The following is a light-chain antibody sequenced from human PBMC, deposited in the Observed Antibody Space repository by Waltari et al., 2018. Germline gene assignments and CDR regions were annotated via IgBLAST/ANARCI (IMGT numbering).Light chain of an antibody. V-gene: IGLV2-23*02. J-gene: IGLJ1*01. Sequence: QPALTQPGSVSGSPGQSITISCTGTNRDVGNYNLVSWYQQHPGKVPKLVIHEVTKRPSGVSDRFAGSKSGNTASLTISGLQAEDEADYYCWSYAGSTIFYVFGSGTKVTVL. CDR1: NRDVGNYNL. CDR3: WSYAGSTIFYV. CDR2: EVT.